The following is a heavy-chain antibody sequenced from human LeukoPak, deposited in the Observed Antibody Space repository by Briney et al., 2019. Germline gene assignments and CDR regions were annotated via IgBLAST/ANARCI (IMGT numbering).Heavy chain of an antibody. CDR3: AKVSRGYSYGYDAFDI. CDR1: GSTFSTYG. J-gene: IGHJ3*02. CDR2: IRYDGSNK. V-gene: IGHV3-30*02. Sequence: GGSLRLSCAASGSTFSTYGMHWVRQAPGRGLEWVAFIRYDGSNKYYADCVKGRFTISRNNSKNTLYLQMNSLRGEDTAVYYCAKVSRGYSYGYDAFDIWGQGTMVTVSS. D-gene: IGHD5-18*01.